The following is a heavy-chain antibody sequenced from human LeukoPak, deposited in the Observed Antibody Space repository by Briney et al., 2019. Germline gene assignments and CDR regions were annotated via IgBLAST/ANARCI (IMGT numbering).Heavy chain of an antibody. CDR3: AKDRSVTQWLVRGYFDY. CDR2: ISSNGGST. D-gene: IGHD6-19*01. CDR1: GFTFSSYA. J-gene: IGHJ4*02. Sequence: GGSLRLSCAASGFTFSSYAMHWVRQAPGKGLEYVSAISSNGGSTYYANSVKGRFTISRDNSKNTLYLQMNSLRAEDTAIYYCAKDRSVTQWLVRGYFDYWGQGTLVTVSS. V-gene: IGHV3-64*01.